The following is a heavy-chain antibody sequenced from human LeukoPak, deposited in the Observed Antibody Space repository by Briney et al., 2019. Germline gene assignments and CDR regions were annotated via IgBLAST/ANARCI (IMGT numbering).Heavy chain of an antibody. CDR3: AKVTLTSATFDY. CDR1: GFIFSTYW. CDR2: IKQDGSEE. Sequence: GGSLRLSCAGSGFIFSTYWMGWVRQAPGKALEWVANIKQDGSEEYYVDSVRGRFTISRDNAKKSLYLQMNSLRAEDTAVYYCAKVTLTSATFDYWGQGALVTVSS. J-gene: IGHJ4*02. D-gene: IGHD4/OR15-4a*01. V-gene: IGHV3-7*01.